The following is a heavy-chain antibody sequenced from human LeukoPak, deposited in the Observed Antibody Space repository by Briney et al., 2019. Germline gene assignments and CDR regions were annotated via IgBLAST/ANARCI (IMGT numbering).Heavy chain of an antibody. D-gene: IGHD4-17*01. CDR2: INPSGGST. CDR1: GYTFTTYY. Sequence: GASVKVSCKASGYTFTTYYMHWVREAPGQGLEWMGIINPSGGSTTYAQKFQGRVTMTRDTSTSTVYMELSSLTSEDTAVYYCARRYGDYGLFYYFNYWGQGTLVTVSS. V-gene: IGHV1-46*01. J-gene: IGHJ4*02. CDR3: ARRYGDYGLFYYFNY.